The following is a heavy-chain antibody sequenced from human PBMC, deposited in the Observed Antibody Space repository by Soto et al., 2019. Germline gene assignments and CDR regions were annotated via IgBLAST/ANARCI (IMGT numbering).Heavy chain of an antibody. J-gene: IGHJ4*02. CDR1: GGSFSGYY. V-gene: IGHV4-34*01. D-gene: IGHD6-19*01. Sequence: SETLSLTCAVYGGSFSGYYWSWIRQPPGKGLEWIGEINHSGSTNYNPSLKSRVTISVDTSKNQFSLKLSSVTAADTAVYYCARGPYSSGWYARFDYWGQGTLVTV. CDR2: INHSGST. CDR3: ARGPYSSGWYARFDY.